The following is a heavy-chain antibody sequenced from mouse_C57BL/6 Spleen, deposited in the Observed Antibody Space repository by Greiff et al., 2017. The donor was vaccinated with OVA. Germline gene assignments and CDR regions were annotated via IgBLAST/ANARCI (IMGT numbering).Heavy chain of an antibody. CDR3: AKRSNSNYYFDV. J-gene: IGHJ1*03. CDR2: INPNYGTT. Sequence: EVKLLESGPELVKPGASVKISCKASGYSFTDYNMNWVKQSHGKSLEWIGVINPNYGTTSYNQKFKGKATLTVDQSSSTAYMQLNSLASEDSAVYDCAKRSNSNYYFDVWGTGTSVTVSS. V-gene: IGHV1-39*01. D-gene: IGHD2-5*01. CDR1: GYSFTDYN.